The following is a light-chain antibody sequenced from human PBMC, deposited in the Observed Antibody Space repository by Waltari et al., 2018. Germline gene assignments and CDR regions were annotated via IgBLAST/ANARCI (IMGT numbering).Light chain of an antibody. CDR1: QDIGTW. J-gene: IGKJ1*01. CDR2: DAS. V-gene: IGKV1-5*01. Sequence: DIQMTQSPSIMSAPVGYRVTITCRAHQDIGTWLAWYQQKPGNAPKPRIHDASTLQNGGSSRFRGSGSGTEFPLPISNLQPDDVATYSCQQYKSHYRTFGHGTRVEVK. CDR3: QQYKSHYRT.